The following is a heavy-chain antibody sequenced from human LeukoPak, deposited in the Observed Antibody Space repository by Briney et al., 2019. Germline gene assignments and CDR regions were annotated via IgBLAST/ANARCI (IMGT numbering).Heavy chain of an antibody. CDR1: GFTFDDYA. J-gene: IGHJ6*02. V-gene: IGHV3-9*01. CDR3: ARDRVYDILTGYYLYGMDV. CDR2: ISWNSGSI. D-gene: IGHD3-9*01. Sequence: PGRSLRLSCAASGFTFDDYAMHWVRQAPGKGLEWVSGISWNSGSIGYADSVKGRFTISRDNAKNSLYLQMNSLRAEDTAVYYCARDRVYDILTGYYLYGMDVWGQGTTVTVSS.